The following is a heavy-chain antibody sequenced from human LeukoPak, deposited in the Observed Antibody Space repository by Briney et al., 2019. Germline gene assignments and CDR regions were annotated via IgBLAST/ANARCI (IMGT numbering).Heavy chain of an antibody. J-gene: IGHJ4*02. Sequence: ASVKVSCKTSGHTFTSHGISWVRQAPGEGLEWMGWISANNGDTNYAQKMQGRLTMTTDTSTSTAYMELRSLSYDDTATYYCARDWPTVIADYWGQGTLVTVSS. CDR2: ISANNGDT. CDR1: GHTFTSHG. V-gene: IGHV1-18*01. D-gene: IGHD4-11*01. CDR3: ARDWPTVIADY.